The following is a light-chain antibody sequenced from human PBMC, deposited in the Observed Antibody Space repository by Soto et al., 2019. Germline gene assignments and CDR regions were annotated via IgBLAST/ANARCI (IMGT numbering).Light chain of an antibody. Sequence: QSALTQYASVSGSPGQSITISCTGTTSDVGGYNCVSWYQQHPAKAPKLLIYEVTNRPSGVSNRFSGSKSGNTASLTISGLQAEDEADYYCSSFTSSSTVIFGGGTQLTVL. V-gene: IGLV2-14*01. CDR3: SSFTSSSTVI. J-gene: IGLJ2*01. CDR2: EVT. CDR1: TSDVGGYNC.